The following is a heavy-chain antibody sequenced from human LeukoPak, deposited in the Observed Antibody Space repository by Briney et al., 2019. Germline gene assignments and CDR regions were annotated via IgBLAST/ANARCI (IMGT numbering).Heavy chain of an antibody. CDR3: ARGRGLLLGDLFDY. D-gene: IGHD3-22*01. J-gene: IGHJ4*02. CDR1: GFTFDDYA. Sequence: PGRSLRLSCAASGFTFDDYAMHWVRQAPGKGLEWVSGISWNSGSIGYADSVKGRFTISRDNAKNSLYLQMNSLRAEDTALYYCARGRGLLLGDLFDYWGQGTLVTVSS. CDR2: ISWNSGSI. V-gene: IGHV3-9*01.